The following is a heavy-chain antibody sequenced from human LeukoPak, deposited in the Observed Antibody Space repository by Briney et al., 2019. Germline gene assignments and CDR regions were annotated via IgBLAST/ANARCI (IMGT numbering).Heavy chain of an antibody. J-gene: IGHJ5*02. Sequence: SVKVSCKASGGTFSSYAISWVRQAPGQGLEWMGGIIPIFGTANYAQKFQGRVTISADESTSTAYMELSSLRSEDTAVYYCARATYYYDSSGLFDPWGQGTLVTVSS. CDR3: ARATYYYDSSGLFDP. CDR1: GGTFSSYA. CDR2: IIPIFGTA. V-gene: IGHV1-69*13. D-gene: IGHD3-22*01.